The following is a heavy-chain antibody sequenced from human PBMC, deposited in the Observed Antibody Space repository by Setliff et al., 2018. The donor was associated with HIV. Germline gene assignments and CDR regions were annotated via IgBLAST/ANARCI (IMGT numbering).Heavy chain of an antibody. CDR2: INHSGGT. CDR3: ARAGNFGDWDGFDV. D-gene: IGHD3-10*01. V-gene: IGHV4-34*01. CDR1: GGSFSGNY. Sequence: SETLSLTCAVYGGSFSGNYWSWIRQPPGKGLEWIGEINHSGGTNHNPSLKSRITISVDTSKKQVSLKLTSVTAADTAIYYCARAGNFGDWDGFDVWGQGTMVTVSS. J-gene: IGHJ3*01.